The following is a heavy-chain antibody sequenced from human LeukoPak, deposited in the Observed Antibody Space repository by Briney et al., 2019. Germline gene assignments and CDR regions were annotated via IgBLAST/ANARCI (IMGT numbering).Heavy chain of an antibody. CDR3: ARSDYYGSGNDY. CDR1: GFNFHDYA. J-gene: IGHJ4*02. Sequence: GGSLRLSCAASGFNFHDYAMHWVRQAPGKGLEWVAGISWNSGNIYYADSVKGRFSVSRDNSKNTLYLQMNSLRAEDTAVHYCARSDYYGSGNDYWGQGTLVTVSS. V-gene: IGHV3-9*01. CDR2: ISWNSGNI. D-gene: IGHD3-10*01.